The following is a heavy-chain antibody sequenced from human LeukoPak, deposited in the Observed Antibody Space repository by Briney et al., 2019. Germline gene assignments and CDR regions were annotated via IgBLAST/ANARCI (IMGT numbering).Heavy chain of an antibody. Sequence: GGSLRLSCAASGFTFSTYWMHWVRQAPGKGLVWVSRINSDGTTTNYADSVKGRFTISRDNAKNTLYLQMNSLRAEDTAVYYCFFIKVGGDYWGQGTLVTVSS. CDR3: FFIKVGGDY. CDR1: GFTFSTYW. V-gene: IGHV3-74*01. J-gene: IGHJ4*02. CDR2: INSDGTTT.